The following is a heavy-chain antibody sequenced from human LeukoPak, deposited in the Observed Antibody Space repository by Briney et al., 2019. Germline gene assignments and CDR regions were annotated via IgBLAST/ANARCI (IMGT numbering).Heavy chain of an antibody. Sequence: PGESLKISCKGSGYTFTTYWIGWVRQMPGKGLEWMGIIYPGDSDPRYSPSFQGQVTISAATSISTAYLQWSSLKASDSAMYYCVRHGLGSSWFGFDYWGQGTLVTVSS. J-gene: IGHJ4*02. CDR3: VRHGLGSSWFGFDY. CDR2: IYPGDSDP. CDR1: GYTFTTYW. D-gene: IGHD6-13*01. V-gene: IGHV5-51*01.